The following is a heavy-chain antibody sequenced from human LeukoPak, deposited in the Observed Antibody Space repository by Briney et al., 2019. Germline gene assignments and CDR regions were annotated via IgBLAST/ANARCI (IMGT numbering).Heavy chain of an antibody. J-gene: IGHJ4*02. D-gene: IGHD2-15*01. CDR3: VRRRVVRTDTADYQDFDN. V-gene: IGHV3-20*04. CDR1: GFTFDDYG. CDR2: INWNGGST. Sequence: PGGSLRLSCAASGFTFDDYGMTWVRQAPGKGLEWVSDINWNGGSTGYADSVKGRFTISRDNAKNSLHLQMNSLTAEDTALYYCVRRRVVRTDTADYQDFDNWGQGTLVTVYS.